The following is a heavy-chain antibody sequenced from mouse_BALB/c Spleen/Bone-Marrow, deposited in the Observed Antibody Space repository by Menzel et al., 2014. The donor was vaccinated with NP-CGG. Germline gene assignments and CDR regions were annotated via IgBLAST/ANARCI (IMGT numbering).Heavy chain of an antibody. Sequence: EVKLMESGGGLVQPGGSRKLSCAASGFTFSSFGMHWVRQAPEKGLEWVAYISSGSSTIYYADTVKGRFTISRDNPKNTLFLQMTSLRSEDTAMHYCARSLLLRPDYWGQGTTLTVSS. J-gene: IGHJ2*01. V-gene: IGHV5-17*02. CDR1: GFTFSSFG. D-gene: IGHD1-1*01. CDR2: ISSGSSTI. CDR3: ARSLLLRPDY.